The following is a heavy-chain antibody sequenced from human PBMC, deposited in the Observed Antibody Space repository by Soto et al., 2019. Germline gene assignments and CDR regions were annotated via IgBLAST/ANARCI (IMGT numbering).Heavy chain of an antibody. CDR3: ALIKDFSRTDCYLASFDP. CDR2: IVSIDDK. J-gene: IGHJ5*02. Sequence: QVTLKESGPVLEKPTETLTLTCTVSGLSLNNDRLGVSWIRQPPGKAMEWLAHIVSIDDKSYSTSLKSRLTMCKDTSISQVVLTMTNMESVDSATYYCALIKDFSRTDCYLASFDPWGKVSLVTVSS. D-gene: IGHD2-2*01. CDR1: GLSLNNDRLG. V-gene: IGHV2-26*01.